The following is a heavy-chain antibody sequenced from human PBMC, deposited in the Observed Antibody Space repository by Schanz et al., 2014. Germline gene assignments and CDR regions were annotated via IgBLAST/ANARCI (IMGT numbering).Heavy chain of an antibody. CDR1: EFTFSSYS. J-gene: IGHJ4*02. Sequence: QVQLVESGGGVVQPGRSLRLSCEASEFTFSSYSMSWVRQAPGKGLEWVALISNDGSIKYYADSVEGRFTISRDNSRNTLYLQMNSLRTEDTAVYYCASPSGYSDYGTYFDFWGQGTLVTVSS. V-gene: IGHV3-30*03. CDR2: ISNDGSIK. CDR3: ASPSGYSDYGTYFDF. D-gene: IGHD5-12*01.